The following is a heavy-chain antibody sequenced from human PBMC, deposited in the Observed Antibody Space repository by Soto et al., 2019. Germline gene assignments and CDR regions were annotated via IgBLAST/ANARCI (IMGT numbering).Heavy chain of an antibody. Sequence: QVQLVQSGAEVRKPGSSVKVSCKASGGTFSRHAISWVRQAPGQGLEWMGGIIPIFGTANHAQKFQGRVTIIADASTSTVDMELSSLSSEDTAMYDGARGWGYDSNDYYYAYWCQGTLVIVSS. CDR2: IIPIFGTA. D-gene: IGHD3-22*01. CDR3: ARGWGYDSNDYYYAY. CDR1: GGTFSRHA. V-gene: IGHV1-69*01. J-gene: IGHJ4*02.